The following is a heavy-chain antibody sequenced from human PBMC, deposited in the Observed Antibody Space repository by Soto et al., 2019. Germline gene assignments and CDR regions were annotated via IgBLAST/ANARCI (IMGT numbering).Heavy chain of an antibody. CDR2: IKQDGSEK. J-gene: IGHJ5*02. CDR1: GFTFSSYW. D-gene: IGHD5-12*01. Sequence: GGSLRLSCAASGFTFSSYWMSWVRQAPGKGLEWVANIKQDGSEKYYVDSVKGRFTISRDNAKNSLYLQMNSLRAEDTAVYYCAREPLRRDGYTERNWFDPWGQGTLVTVSS. CDR3: AREPLRRDGYTERNWFDP. V-gene: IGHV3-7*01.